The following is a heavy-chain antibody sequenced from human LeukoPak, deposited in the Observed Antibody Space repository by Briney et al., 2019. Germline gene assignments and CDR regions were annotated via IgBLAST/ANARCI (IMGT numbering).Heavy chain of an antibody. J-gene: IGHJ4*02. V-gene: IGHV3-23*01. CDR3: ANHDSSGYYYVATVF. CDR2: ISGSGGST. CDR1: GFTFSSYA. Sequence: GGSLRLSCAASGFTFSSYAMSWVRQAPGKGLEWVSAISGSGGSTYYADSVKGRFTISRDNSKNTLYLQMNSLRAEDTAVYYCANHDSSGYYYVATVFWGQGTLVTVSS. D-gene: IGHD3-22*01.